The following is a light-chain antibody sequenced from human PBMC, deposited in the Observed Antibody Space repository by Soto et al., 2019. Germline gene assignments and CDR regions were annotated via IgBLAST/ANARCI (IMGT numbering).Light chain of an antibody. V-gene: IGKV3-20*01. CDR1: RTVSSNY. CDR2: GAS. Sequence: VVAKSPATLSLSPGERATLYCRASRTVSSNYLAWCQQRPGQAPRLLIYGASTRAAGIPDRFGGSGSGTDFTLTITRLQPEDAAVYFCQQYTGPPTTFGQGTRLEIK. J-gene: IGKJ5*01. CDR3: QQYTGPPTT.